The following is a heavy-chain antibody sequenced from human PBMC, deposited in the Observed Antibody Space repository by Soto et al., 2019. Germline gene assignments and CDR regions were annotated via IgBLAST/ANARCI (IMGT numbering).Heavy chain of an antibody. J-gene: IGHJ4*02. CDR2: IYHGGTT. Sequence: QVQLQESGPGLVRPSQTLSSPAPSLVAPFTSVGSNWAGFRQIPGGARGWIGHIYHGGTTDYNPSLKSRITMSVDTSKNQFSLELNSVTAADTAVYYCARYCSGGTCYDRIDYWGQGTLVTVSS. V-gene: IGHV4-31*03. D-gene: IGHD2-15*01. CDR3: ARYCSGGTCYDRIDY. CDR1: VAPFTSVGSN.